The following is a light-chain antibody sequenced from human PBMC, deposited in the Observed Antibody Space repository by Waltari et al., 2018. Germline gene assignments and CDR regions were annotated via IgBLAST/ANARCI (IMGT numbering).Light chain of an antibody. CDR2: GKS. Sequence: QSVLTQPPSVSGAPGQRVTIPCTGSSPTIGAGSDVPRYQQLPGTAPKLLIYGKSNRPSGVPDRFSGSKSGTSASLAITGLQAEDEADYYCQSYDSSLSGSKVFGTGTKVTVL. CDR3: QSYDSSLSGSKV. CDR1: SPTIGAGSD. J-gene: IGLJ1*01. V-gene: IGLV1-40*01.